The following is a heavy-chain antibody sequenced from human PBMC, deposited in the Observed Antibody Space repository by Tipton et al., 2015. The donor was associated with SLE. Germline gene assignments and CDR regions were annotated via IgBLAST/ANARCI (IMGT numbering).Heavy chain of an antibody. Sequence: TLSLTCTVSGGSVSSSSSYWGWIRQPPGQGLEWIGSIHYSGRTNDNPSLMSRVTISVDTSKNQFSLKLSSVTAADTADYYCARGYYDMWSGHYYFDYWGQGTLVTVSS. CDR1: GGSVSSSSSY. CDR3: ARGYYDMWSGHYYFDY. D-gene: IGHD3-3*01. CDR2: IHYSGRT. V-gene: IGHV4-39*07. J-gene: IGHJ4*02.